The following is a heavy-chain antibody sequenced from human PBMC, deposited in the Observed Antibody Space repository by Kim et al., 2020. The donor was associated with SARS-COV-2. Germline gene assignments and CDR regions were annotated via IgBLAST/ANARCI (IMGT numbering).Heavy chain of an antibody. J-gene: IGHJ2*01. CDR3: AKQGRITMVRGVQLHWYFDL. CDR2: IWYDGSNK. CDR1: GFTFSSYG. D-gene: IGHD3-10*01. V-gene: IGHV3-33*06. Sequence: GGSLRLSCAASGFTFSSYGMHWVRQAPGKGLEWVAVIWYDGSNKYYADSVKGRFTISRDNSKNTLYLQMNSLRAEDTAVYYCAKQGRITMVRGVQLHWYFDLWGRGTLVTVSS.